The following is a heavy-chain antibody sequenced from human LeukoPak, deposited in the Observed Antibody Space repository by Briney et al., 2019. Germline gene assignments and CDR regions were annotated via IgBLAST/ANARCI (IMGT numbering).Heavy chain of an antibody. CDR1: GYTFTSYG. J-gene: IGHJ4*02. Sequence: ASVKVSSKASGYTFTSYGISWVRQAPGQGLEWMGWISAYNGNTNYAQTLHGRVTMTTDTSTSTAYMELRSLRSDDTAVYYCAREVFPDSSGNDYWGQGTLVTVSS. D-gene: IGHD3-22*01. V-gene: IGHV1-18*01. CDR3: AREVFPDSSGNDY. CDR2: ISAYNGNT.